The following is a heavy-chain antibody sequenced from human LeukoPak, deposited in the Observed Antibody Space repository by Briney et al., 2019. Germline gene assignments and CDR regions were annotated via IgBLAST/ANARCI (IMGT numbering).Heavy chain of an antibody. D-gene: IGHD6-13*01. Sequence: VIYSGGSTYYAGSVKGRFTISRDNSKNTLYLQMNSLRAEDTAVYYCAKSLDSSSWSGGGYWGQGTLVTVSS. J-gene: IGHJ4*02. CDR3: AKSLDSSSWSGGGY. V-gene: IGHV3-53*01. CDR2: IYSGGST.